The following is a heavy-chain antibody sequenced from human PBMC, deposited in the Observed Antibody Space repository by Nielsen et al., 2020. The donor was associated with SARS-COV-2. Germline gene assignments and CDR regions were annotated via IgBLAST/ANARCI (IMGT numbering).Heavy chain of an antibody. V-gene: IGHV3-21*01. D-gene: IGHD1-14*01. CDR2: ISSSSSYI. Sequence: GESLKISCAASGFTFSSYSMNWVRQAPGKGLEWVSSISSSSSYIYYADSVKGRFTISRDNAKNSLYLQMNSLRAEDTAVYYCAKDQTRTEPINAFDIWGQGTMVTVSS. CDR3: AKDQTRTEPINAFDI. CDR1: GFTFSSYS. J-gene: IGHJ3*02.